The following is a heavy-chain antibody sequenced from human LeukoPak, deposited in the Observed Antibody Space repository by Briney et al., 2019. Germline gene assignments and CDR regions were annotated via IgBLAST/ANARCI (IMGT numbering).Heavy chain of an antibody. CDR1: GFTFSSYG. D-gene: IGHD3-3*01. V-gene: IGHV3-30*18. Sequence: PGRSLRLSCAASGFTFSSYGMHWVRQAPGKGLEWVAVISYDGSNKGYADSVKGRFTLSRDNAKNTLYLHMNSLRAEDTAVYYCAKYYANAFDIWGQGTMVTVSS. CDR3: AKYYANAFDI. CDR2: ISYDGSNK. J-gene: IGHJ3*02.